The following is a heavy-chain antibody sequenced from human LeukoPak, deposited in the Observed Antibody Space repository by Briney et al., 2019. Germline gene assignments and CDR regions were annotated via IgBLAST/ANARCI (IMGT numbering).Heavy chain of an antibody. CDR1: GYTFTSYY. V-gene: IGHV1-46*01. CDR3: ARGYCSSTSCYSSSPLGFDP. Sequence: ASVKVSCKASGYTFTSYYMHSVRQAPGQGLEWMGIINPSDGSTSYAQKFQGRVTMTRDTSTSTVYMELSSLRSEDTAVYYCARGYCSSTSCYSSSPLGFDPWGQGTLVTVSS. D-gene: IGHD2-2*02. CDR2: INPSDGST. J-gene: IGHJ5*02.